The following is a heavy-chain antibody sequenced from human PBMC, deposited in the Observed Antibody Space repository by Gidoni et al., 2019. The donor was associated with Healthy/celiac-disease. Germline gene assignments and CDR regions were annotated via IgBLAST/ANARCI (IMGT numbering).Heavy chain of an antibody. CDR2: ISGSVGST. J-gene: IGHJ6*02. CDR1: GFTFSSYA. Sequence: EVQLLESGGGLVQPGGSLRRSCAASGFTFSSYAMSWVRQAPGKGLGWVSAISGSVGSTYYADSVKGRFTISRDNSKNTLYLQMNSLRAEDTAVYYCAKDLLEGDYVDYYYYYGMDVWGQGTTVTVSS. D-gene: IGHD4-17*01. V-gene: IGHV3-23*01. CDR3: AKDLLEGDYVDYYYYYGMDV.